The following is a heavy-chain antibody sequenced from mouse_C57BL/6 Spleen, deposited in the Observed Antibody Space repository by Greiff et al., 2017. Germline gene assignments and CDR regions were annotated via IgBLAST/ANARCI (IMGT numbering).Heavy chain of an antibody. J-gene: IGHJ2*01. CDR2: ISSGSSTI. Sequence: VQLQQSGGGLVKPGGSLKLSCAASGFTFSDYGMHWVRQAPEKGLEWVAYISSGSSTIYYADTVKGRFTISRDNAKNTLFLQMTSLRSEDTAMYYCASSYYGNPFDYWGQGTTLTVSS. D-gene: IGHD2-10*01. CDR3: ASSYYGNPFDY. V-gene: IGHV5-17*01. CDR1: GFTFSDYG.